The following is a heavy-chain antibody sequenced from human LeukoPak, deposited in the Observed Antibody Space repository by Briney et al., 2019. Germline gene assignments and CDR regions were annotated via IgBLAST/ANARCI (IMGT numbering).Heavy chain of an antibody. CDR2: ISGYNGNT. CDR1: GYPFTNYG. D-gene: IGHD6-6*01. CDR3: ATEGVIAARAFDY. J-gene: IGHJ4*02. V-gene: IGHV1-18*01. Sequence: ASVKVSCKASGYPFTNYGTSWVRQAPGQGLEWMGWISGYNGNTNSAQKVQGRVTMTTDTSTSTVYMELRSLRSDDTAVYYCATEGVIAARAFDYWGQGTLVTVSS.